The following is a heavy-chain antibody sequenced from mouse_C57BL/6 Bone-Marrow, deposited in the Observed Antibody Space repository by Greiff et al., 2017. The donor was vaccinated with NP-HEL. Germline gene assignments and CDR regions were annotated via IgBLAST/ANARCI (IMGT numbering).Heavy chain of an antibody. J-gene: IGHJ1*03. V-gene: IGHV1-55*01. CDR2: IYPGSGST. CDR1: GYTFTSYW. Sequence: QVQLQQSGAELVKPGASVKMSCKASGYTFTSYWITWVKQSPGQGLEWIGDIYPGSGSTNYNEKFKSKATLTVDTSSSTAYMQLSSLTSEDSAVYDGARITAGVAPCFDDWGTGTTVTVSS. D-gene: IGHD1-1*01. CDR3: ARITAGVAPCFDD.